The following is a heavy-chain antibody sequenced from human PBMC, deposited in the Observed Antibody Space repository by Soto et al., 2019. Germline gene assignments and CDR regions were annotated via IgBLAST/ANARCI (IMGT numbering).Heavy chain of an antibody. CDR2: INHSGST. V-gene: IGHV4-34*01. Sequence: SETLSLTSAVYGGSFSGYYWSWIRQPPGKRLEWIGEINHSGSTNYNPSLKSRVTISVDTSKNQFSLKLSSVTAADTAVYYCARGSVKRITIVRGVILSNRFAPWDQGTLVTVAS. CDR3: ARGSVKRITIVRGVILSNRFAP. CDR1: GGSFSGYY. D-gene: IGHD3-10*01. J-gene: IGHJ5*02.